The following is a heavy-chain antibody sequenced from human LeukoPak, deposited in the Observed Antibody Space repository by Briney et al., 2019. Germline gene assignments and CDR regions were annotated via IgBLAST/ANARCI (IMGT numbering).Heavy chain of an antibody. D-gene: IGHD3-3*01. Sequence: PSETLSLTCAVYGGSFSGYYWSWIRQPPGKGLEWIGEINHSGSTNYNPSLKSRVTISVDTSKNQFSLKLSSVTAADTAVYYCARGLSWGGYYSGYWGQGTLVTVSS. CDR3: ARGLSWGGYYSGY. J-gene: IGHJ4*02. V-gene: IGHV4-34*01. CDR1: GGSFSGYY. CDR2: INHSGST.